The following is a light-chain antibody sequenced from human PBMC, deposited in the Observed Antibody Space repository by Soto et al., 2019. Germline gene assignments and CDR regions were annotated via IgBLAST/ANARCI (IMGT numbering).Light chain of an antibody. J-gene: IGKJ1*01. Sequence: RVMTKSPATLSVTKGARVTLSCRASQSVSNNLAWYQQKLGQAPRLLIYGASTRATGIPARFSGSVSGTEYTLTIRCLQSEDFAFYYCQQYKNWPPWTFGQGTNVDIK. CDR3: QQYKNWPPWT. CDR1: QSVSNN. CDR2: GAS. V-gene: IGKV3D-15*01.